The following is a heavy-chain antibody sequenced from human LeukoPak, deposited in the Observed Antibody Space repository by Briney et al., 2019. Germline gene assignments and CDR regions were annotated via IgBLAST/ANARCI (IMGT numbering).Heavy chain of an antibody. Sequence: ASVKVSCKASGYTFTSYAMHWVRQAPGQRLEWMGWINAGNGNTKYSQEFQGRVTMTTDTSTSTAYMELRSLRSDDTAVYYCARFGLGKHIEVAGIPFDIWGQGTMVTVSS. CDR2: INAGNGNT. J-gene: IGHJ3*02. CDR3: ARFGLGKHIEVAGIPFDI. D-gene: IGHD6-19*01. CDR1: GYTFTSYA. V-gene: IGHV1-3*01.